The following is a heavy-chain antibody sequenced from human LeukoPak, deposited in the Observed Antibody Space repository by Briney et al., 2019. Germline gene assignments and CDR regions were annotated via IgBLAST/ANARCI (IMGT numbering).Heavy chain of an antibody. CDR1: GFTFSDYD. J-gene: IGHJ4*02. CDR3: ARVAKERVGGVYYFDY. D-gene: IGHD1-1*01. V-gene: IGHV3-13*01. CDR2: IGTAGDT. Sequence: GGSLRLSCAASGFTFSDYDMHWVRQATGKGLEWVSAIGTAGDTYYTGSVKGRFAISRENAKNSLYLQMNSLRAGDTAVYYCARVAKERVGGVYYFDYWGQGTLVTVSP.